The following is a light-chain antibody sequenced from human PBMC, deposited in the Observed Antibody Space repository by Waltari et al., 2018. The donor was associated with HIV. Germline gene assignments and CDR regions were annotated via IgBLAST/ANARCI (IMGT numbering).Light chain of an antibody. CDR1: SYHTGAGYD. CDR3: QSYDSSLSGFWV. J-gene: IGLJ3*02. Sequence: QSVLTPPPSVSGAPGQRVTISSPGNSYHTGAGYDVPWYQQLPRIAPKLLIYGDSKRPSGVPDRFSGSKSGTSASLAITGLQAEDEADYYCQSYDSSLSGFWVFGGGTKLTVL. CDR2: GDS. V-gene: IGLV1-40*01.